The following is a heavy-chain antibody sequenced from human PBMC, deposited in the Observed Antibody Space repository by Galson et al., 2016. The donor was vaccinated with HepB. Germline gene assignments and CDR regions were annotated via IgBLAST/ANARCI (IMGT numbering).Heavy chain of an antibody. V-gene: IGHV4-59*01. Sequence: SETLSLTCSVSGGSISPYYWSWIRQPPGKGLEWIGYIFYTGSIEYNPSLEGRLTISVDTSKNQFSLTLTSVTAADTAIYYCARVYDAVTGIDYDYWGQGMLVTVSS. CDR1: GGSISPYY. CDR3: ARVYDAVTGIDYDY. CDR2: IFYTGSI. D-gene: IGHD3-9*01. J-gene: IGHJ4*02.